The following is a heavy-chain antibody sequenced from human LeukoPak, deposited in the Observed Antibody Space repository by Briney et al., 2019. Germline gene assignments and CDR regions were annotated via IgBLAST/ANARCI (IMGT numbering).Heavy chain of an antibody. D-gene: IGHD3-3*01. CDR3: AGQSYYDFWSGYYGY. V-gene: IGHV3-11*04. Sequence: PGGSLRLSCAASGFTFSDYYMSWIRQAPGKGLEWVSYISSSGSTIYYADSVKGRFTISRDNAKNSLYLQMNSLRAEDTAAYYCAGQSYYDFWSGYYGYWGQGTLVTVSS. CDR1: GFTFSDYY. CDR2: ISSSGSTI. J-gene: IGHJ4*02.